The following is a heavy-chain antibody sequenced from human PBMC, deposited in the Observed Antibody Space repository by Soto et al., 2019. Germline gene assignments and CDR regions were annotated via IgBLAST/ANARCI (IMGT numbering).Heavy chain of an antibody. CDR3: ARAGYCSSTSCYIFWFDP. CDR2: IIPIFGTA. D-gene: IGHD2-2*02. V-gene: IGHV1-69*13. Sequence: SVKVSCKASGGTFSSYAISWVRQAPGQGLEWMGGIIPIFGTANYAQKFQGRVTITADESTSTAYMELSSLRSEDTAVYYCARAGYCSSTSCYIFWFDPWGQGTLVTLSS. J-gene: IGHJ5*02. CDR1: GGTFSSYA.